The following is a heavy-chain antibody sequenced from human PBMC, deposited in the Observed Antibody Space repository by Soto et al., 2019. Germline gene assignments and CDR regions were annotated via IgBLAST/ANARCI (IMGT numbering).Heavy chain of an antibody. Sequence: SETLSLTSPVSGGSITSGGYYWSWIRQPPGKGLEWIGSIYYSGSTYYNPSLKSRVTISIDTSKNQFSLKLSSVTAADTAVYYCARQPSSGYYRGRFDPWGQGTLVTVSS. D-gene: IGHD3-22*01. J-gene: IGHJ5*02. CDR2: IYYSGST. CDR3: ARQPSSGYYRGRFDP. V-gene: IGHV4-39*01. CDR1: GGSITSGGYY.